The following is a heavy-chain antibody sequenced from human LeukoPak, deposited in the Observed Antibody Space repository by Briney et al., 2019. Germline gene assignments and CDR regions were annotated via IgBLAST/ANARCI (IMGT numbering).Heavy chain of an antibody. V-gene: IGHV4-34*01. Sequence: PSETLSLTCAVYGGSFSGYYWSWIRQPPGRGLEWIGEINHSGSTNYNPSLKSRVTISVDTSKNQFSLKLSSVTAADTAVYYCAEGIFGVVINYYYYYMDVWGKGTTVTVSS. D-gene: IGHD3-3*01. CDR1: GGSFSGYY. CDR2: INHSGST. CDR3: AEGIFGVVINYYYYYMDV. J-gene: IGHJ6*03.